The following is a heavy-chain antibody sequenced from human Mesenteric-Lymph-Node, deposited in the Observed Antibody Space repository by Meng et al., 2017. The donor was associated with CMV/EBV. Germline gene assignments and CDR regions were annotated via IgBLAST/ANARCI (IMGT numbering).Heavy chain of an antibody. J-gene: IGHJ4*02. CDR2: ISSSTYI. D-gene: IGHD1-26*01. CDR1: GL. CDR3: ARDHGGSSLDY. Sequence: GESLKISCAVSGLNEMGPPGSGEGVISSSTYISDAGSLKGRFSISRDNAKNSLYLQMNSLRAEDTAVYYCARDHGGSSLDYWGQGTLVTVSS. V-gene: IGHV3-69-1*01.